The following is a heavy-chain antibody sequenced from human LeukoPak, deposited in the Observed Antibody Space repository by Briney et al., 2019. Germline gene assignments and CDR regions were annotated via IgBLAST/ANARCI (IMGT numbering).Heavy chain of an antibody. V-gene: IGHV1-24*01. J-gene: IGHJ4*02. D-gene: IGHD1-26*01. CDR1: GYTFTELS. Sequence: GASVKVSCKVSGYTFTELSMHWVRQAPGKGLEWMGGFDPGDGETIYAQKFQGRVTMTEDTSTDTAYMELSRLRSEDTGVYYCATRVWRGSYYALYLDYWGQGTLVTVSS. CDR2: FDPGDGET. CDR3: ATRVWRGSYYALYLDY.